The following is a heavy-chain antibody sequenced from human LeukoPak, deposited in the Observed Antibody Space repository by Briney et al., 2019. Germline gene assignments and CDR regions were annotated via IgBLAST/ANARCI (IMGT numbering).Heavy chain of an antibody. CDR1: GFTFSSYA. D-gene: IGHD3-10*01. V-gene: IGHV3-23*01. J-gene: IGHJ4*02. CDR3: AKDCDCYGSGSYSDY. Sequence: GGSLRLSCAASGFTFSSYAMRWVRQAPGKGLEWVSSISGSWGSTDYADSVKGRFTIPRDNSKNTLYLQMNSLRAEDTAVYYCAKDCDCYGSGSYSDYWGQGTLVTVSS. CDR2: ISGSWGST.